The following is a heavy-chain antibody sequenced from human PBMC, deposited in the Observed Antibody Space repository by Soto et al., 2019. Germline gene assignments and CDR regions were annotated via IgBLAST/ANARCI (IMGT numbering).Heavy chain of an antibody. J-gene: IGHJ3*02. CDR3: ARALRAMGNAFDI. Sequence: PSCSMALPCTVSGGSISSGGYYWSWIRQHPGKGLEWIGYIYYSGSTYYNPPLKSRVTISVDTSKNQFSLELSSVTAADTAVYYCARALRAMGNAFDIWGQGTMVTVSS. CDR1: GGSISSGGYY. CDR2: IYYSGST. D-gene: IGHD3-10*01. V-gene: IGHV4-31*03.